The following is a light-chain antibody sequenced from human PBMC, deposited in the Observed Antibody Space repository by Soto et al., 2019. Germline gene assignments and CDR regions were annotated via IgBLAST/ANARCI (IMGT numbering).Light chain of an antibody. J-gene: IGKJ4*01. CDR1: QGVSSSY. Sequence: ETVVTQSPGTLSLSAGGRATLSCRTSQGVSSSYLAWYQQKPGQAPRLLIYATSSRATGIPDRFSGSGSGTDFTLTINRLEPEDFAVYYCQQDFGSLLTFGGGTKVDIK. V-gene: IGKV3-20*01. CDR3: QQDFGSLLT. CDR2: ATS.